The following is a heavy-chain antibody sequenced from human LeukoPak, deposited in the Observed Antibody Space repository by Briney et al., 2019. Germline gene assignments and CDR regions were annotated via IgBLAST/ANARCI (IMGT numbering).Heavy chain of an antibody. CDR2: IWDTEIT. D-gene: IGHD5-12*01. CDR1: GGSIRSYF. CDR3: ARGLVLATDDAFDI. Sequence: PSETLSLTCTVSGGSIRSYFWSWLRQPPGKGLEWIGYIWDTEITDYNPPLKSRVTISLDTSKNHFSLKLRSVTAADTALYFCARGLVLATDDAFDIWAKGHWSPSLQ. V-gene: IGHV4-59*01. J-gene: IGHJ3*02.